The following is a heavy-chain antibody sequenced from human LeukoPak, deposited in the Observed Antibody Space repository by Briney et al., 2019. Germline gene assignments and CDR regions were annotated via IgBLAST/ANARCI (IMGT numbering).Heavy chain of an antibody. J-gene: IGHJ4*02. CDR2: ISGNGRST. D-gene: IGHD2-15*01. Sequence: WGSLRLSCAASGFSFSSYGMSWVRQAPGKGLEGVAGISGNGRSTYYVDSVKGRFTISRDNSRNTLYLQMNSLRAEDTALYYCAARSGISPYSLDYWGQGTLVTVSS. CDR1: GFSFSSYG. CDR3: AARSGISPYSLDY. V-gene: IGHV3-23*01.